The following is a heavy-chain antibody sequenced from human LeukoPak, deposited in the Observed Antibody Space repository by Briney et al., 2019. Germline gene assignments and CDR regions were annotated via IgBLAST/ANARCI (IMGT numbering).Heavy chain of an antibody. CDR1: GYTFTSYG. J-gene: IGHJ3*01. D-gene: IGHD3-10*01. CDR2: ISAYNGNT. V-gene: IGHV1-18*01. CDR3: ARSRLFHYYGDL. Sequence: ATVKVSCKASGYTFTSYGISWVRQAPGQGLEWMGWISAYNGNTNYAQKLQGRVTMTTDTSTSTAYMELRSLRSDDTAVYYCARSRLFHYYGDLWGQGTMVTVSS.